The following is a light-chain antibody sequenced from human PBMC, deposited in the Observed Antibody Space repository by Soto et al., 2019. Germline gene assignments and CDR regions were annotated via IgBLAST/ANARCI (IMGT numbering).Light chain of an antibody. Sequence: QSALTQPPSASGSPGQSVTISCTGTSNDIGGYNYVSWYQQHPGKAPKLMIYGVSKRPSGVPDRFSGSKSGNTASLTFSGLQAEDEADYYCSSYAGSSNVVFGGGTQLTVL. CDR3: SSYAGSSNVV. CDR2: GVS. CDR1: SNDIGGYNY. V-gene: IGLV2-8*01. J-gene: IGLJ2*01.